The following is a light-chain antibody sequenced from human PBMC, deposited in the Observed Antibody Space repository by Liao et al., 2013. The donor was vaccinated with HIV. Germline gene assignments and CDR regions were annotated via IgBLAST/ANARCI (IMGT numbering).Light chain of an antibody. Sequence: SYELTQPPSVSVAPGKTARITCGGNNIGSKSVHWYQQKPGQSPVLVIYQDSKRPSGIPERFSGSNSGNTATLTISGTQAMDEADYYCQAWDSSSHYVFGTGTKVTVL. J-gene: IGLJ1*01. V-gene: IGLV3-21*01. CDR3: QAWDSSSHYV. CDR1: NIGSKS. CDR2: QDS.